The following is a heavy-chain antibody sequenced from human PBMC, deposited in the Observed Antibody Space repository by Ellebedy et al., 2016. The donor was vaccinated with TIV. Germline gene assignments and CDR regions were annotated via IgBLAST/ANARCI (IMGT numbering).Heavy chain of an antibody. CDR2: IYYTGTT. Sequence: SETLSLXXTVSGDSINSGDYYWSWIRQPPGKGLEWIGYIYYTGTTYYNPSLKGRITISVDTSKNHFSLRLRSVTAADTVLYFCARETDFWSDSSYFDSWGQGILVAVSS. J-gene: IGHJ4*02. V-gene: IGHV4-30-4*01. CDR1: GDSINSGDYY. CDR3: ARETDFWSDSSYFDS. D-gene: IGHD3-3*01.